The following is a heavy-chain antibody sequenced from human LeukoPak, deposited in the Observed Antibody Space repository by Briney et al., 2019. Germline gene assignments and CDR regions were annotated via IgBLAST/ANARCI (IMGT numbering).Heavy chain of an antibody. V-gene: IGHV1-69*04. Sequence: ASVKVSCKASGGTFSSYAISWVRQAPGQGLEWMGRIIPILGIANYAQKFQGRVTITADKSTSTAYMELSSLRSEDTAVYYCARDRDYYGSGNPAGYGMDVWGQGTTVTVSS. D-gene: IGHD3-10*01. CDR2: IIPILGIA. CDR1: GGTFSSYA. CDR3: ARDRDYYGSGNPAGYGMDV. J-gene: IGHJ6*02.